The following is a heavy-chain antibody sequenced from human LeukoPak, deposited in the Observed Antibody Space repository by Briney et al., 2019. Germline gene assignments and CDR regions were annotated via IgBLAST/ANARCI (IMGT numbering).Heavy chain of an antibody. V-gene: IGHV1-18*01. J-gene: IGHJ4*02. CDR3: ARDSHIAEVAYYFDY. Sequence: EASVSVSCTASGYTFTAYGISWVRQAPGQGGEGRGWISVYNGNTNYTQKVQGRVALTTDTSTSTAYMELRSLRSDDTAVYFCARDSHIAEVAYYFDYWGQGTLVTVSS. CDR2: ISVYNGNT. D-gene: IGHD6-13*01. CDR1: GYTFTAYG.